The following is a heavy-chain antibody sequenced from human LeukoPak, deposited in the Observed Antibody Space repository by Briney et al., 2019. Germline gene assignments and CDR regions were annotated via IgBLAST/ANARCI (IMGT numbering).Heavy chain of an antibody. D-gene: IGHD5-24*01. V-gene: IGHV3-23*01. CDR1: GFTFSVAA. CDR3: AKDIQLST. J-gene: IGHJ3*01. CDR2: IGASGEST. Sequence: GGSLRLSCAASGFTFSVAAMTWVRQAPGKGLEWVSLIGASGESTYYTDSVKGRFTISRDNSKNTLSLQMNSLRVEDTAMYFCAKDIQLSTWGLGTMVTVSS.